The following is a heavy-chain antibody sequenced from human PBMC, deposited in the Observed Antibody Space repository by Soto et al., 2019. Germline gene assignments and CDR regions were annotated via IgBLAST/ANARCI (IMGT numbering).Heavy chain of an antibody. V-gene: IGHV3-72*01. CDR3: ARLAPD. J-gene: IGHJ4*02. Sequence: HPGGSLRLSCAASGFTFSDHNMDWVRQAPGKGLEWVGRTRNKANSYTTEYAASVKGRFTISRDDSKKSLYLQMNSLKTEDTAMYYCARLAPDWGQGTLVTVSS. CDR2: TRNKANSYTT. CDR1: GFTFSDHN.